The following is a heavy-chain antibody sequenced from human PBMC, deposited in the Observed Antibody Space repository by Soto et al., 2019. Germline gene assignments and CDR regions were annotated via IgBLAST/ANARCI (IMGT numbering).Heavy chain of an antibody. CDR2: ISYDGSNK. V-gene: IGHV3-30*03. D-gene: IGHD6-19*01. CDR3: ASPSVAGSIDY. Sequence: GGSLRLSCAASGFTFSSYGMHWVRQAPGKGLEWVAVISYDGSNKYYADSVKGRFTISRDNSKNTLYLQMNSLRAEDTAVYYCASPSVAGSIDYWGQGTLVTSPQ. J-gene: IGHJ4*02. CDR1: GFTFSSYG.